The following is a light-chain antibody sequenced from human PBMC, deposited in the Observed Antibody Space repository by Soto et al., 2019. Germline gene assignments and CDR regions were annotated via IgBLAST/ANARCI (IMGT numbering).Light chain of an antibody. V-gene: IGKV4-1*01. J-gene: IGKJ1*01. CDR1: QSVLYTSNNKNY. CDR3: QQYNYWPPWT. Sequence: DIVMTQSPDSLAVSLGERATINCKSSQSVLYTSNNKNYLSWYQQKPGQPPKLLIYWASTRESGVPDRFSGSGSGTDFTLTISSLQAEDVAVYYCQQYNYWPPWTFGQGTKVDIK. CDR2: WAS.